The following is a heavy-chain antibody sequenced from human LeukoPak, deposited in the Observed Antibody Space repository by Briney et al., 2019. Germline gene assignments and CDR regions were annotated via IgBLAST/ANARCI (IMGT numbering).Heavy chain of an antibody. CDR1: GFTSRSYW. CDR2: INSDGSST. J-gene: IGHJ4*02. CDR3: ARGISDYYYDSSGYYFPFDY. V-gene: IGHV3-74*01. Sequence: PGGPLRLSCAASGFTSRSYWMHWVRQAPGKGLVWVSRINSDGSSTSYADSVKGRYTISRDNAKNTLYLQMNSLRAEDTAVYYCARGISDYYYDSSGYYFPFDYWGQGTLVTVSS. D-gene: IGHD3-22*01.